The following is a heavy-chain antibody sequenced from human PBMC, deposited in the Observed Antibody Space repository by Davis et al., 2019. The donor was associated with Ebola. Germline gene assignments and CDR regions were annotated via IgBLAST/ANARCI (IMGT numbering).Heavy chain of an antibody. CDR2: ISGRGDNT. V-gene: IGHV3-23*01. J-gene: IGHJ6*02. Sequence: GGSLRLSCAASGFTFSSYVMSWVRQAPGKGLEWVSGISGRGDNTHYAQAVKGRFTISRDSSKNMVYLQMNSLRAEDTAVYYCARDLYLGSWNYYGMDVWGQGTTVTVSS. CDR1: GFTFSSYV. CDR3: ARDLYLGSWNYYGMDV. D-gene: IGHD2-2*02.